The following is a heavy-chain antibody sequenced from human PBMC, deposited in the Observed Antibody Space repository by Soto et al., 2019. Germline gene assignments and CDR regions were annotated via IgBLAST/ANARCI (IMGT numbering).Heavy chain of an antibody. CDR3: ASRGAFWNYKPFDY. J-gene: IGHJ4*02. D-gene: IGHD1-7*01. V-gene: IGHV4-39*01. CDR2: VFSTGFT. Sequence: PSETLSLTCAVSGGSISGSYYYWAWLRQSPGKGPEWMGSVFSTGFTSYNPSLEVRVSVSVDTSKSQFSLKLSAVTAADTAVYYCASRGAFWNYKPFDYWGQGTLVTVSS. CDR1: GGSISGSYYY.